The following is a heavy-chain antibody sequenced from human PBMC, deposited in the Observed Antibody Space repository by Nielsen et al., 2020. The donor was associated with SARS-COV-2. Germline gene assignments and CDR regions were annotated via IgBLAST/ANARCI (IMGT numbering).Heavy chain of an antibody. D-gene: IGHD6-19*01. CDR1: GFTFDDYA. V-gene: IGHV3-9*01. CDR3: AKLPIAVAGITLDY. J-gene: IGHJ4*01. CDR2: ISWNSGSI. Sequence: SLKISCAASGFTFDDYAMLWVRQAPGKGLEWVSGISWNSGSIGYADSVKGRFTISRDNAKNSLYLQMNSLRAEDTALYYCAKLPIAVAGITLDYWG.